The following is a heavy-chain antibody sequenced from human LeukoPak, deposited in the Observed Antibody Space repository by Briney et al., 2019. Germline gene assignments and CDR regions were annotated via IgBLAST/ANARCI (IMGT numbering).Heavy chain of an antibody. CDR3: AKGVYSSSWYMYYFDY. J-gene: IGHJ4*02. V-gene: IGHV3-23*01. Sequence: GGSLRLSCAASGFTFSDYYMSWIRQAPGKGLEWVSAISGSGGSTYYADSVKGRFTISRDNSKNTLYLQMNSLRAEDTAVYYCAKGVYSSSWYMYYFDYWGQGTLVTVSS. D-gene: IGHD6-13*01. CDR2: ISGSGGST. CDR1: GFTFSDYY.